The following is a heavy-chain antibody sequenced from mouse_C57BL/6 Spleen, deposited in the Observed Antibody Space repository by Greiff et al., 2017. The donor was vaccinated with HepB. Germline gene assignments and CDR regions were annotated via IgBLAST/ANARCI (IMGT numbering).Heavy chain of an antibody. CDR1: GYTFTDYY. D-gene: IGHD2-4*01. CDR3: ALIYYDKGY. CDR2: INPNNGGT. V-gene: IGHV1-26*01. J-gene: IGHJ2*01. Sequence: EVQLQQSGPELVKPGASVKISCKASGYTFTDYYMNWVKQSHGKSLEWIGDINPNNGGTSYNQKFKGKATLTVDKSSSTAYMELRSLTSEDSAVYYCALIYYDKGYWGQGTTLTVSS.